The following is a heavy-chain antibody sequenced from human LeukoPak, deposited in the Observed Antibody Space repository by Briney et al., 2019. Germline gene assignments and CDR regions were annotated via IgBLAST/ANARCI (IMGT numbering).Heavy chain of an antibody. CDR3: ASGREYYGSGSHDDAFDI. CDR1: GYTFTCYY. Sequence: ASVKVSCKASGYTFTCYYMHWVRQAPGQGLEWMGWINPNSGGTNYALKFQGRVTMTRDTSISTAYMELSRLRSDDTAVYYCASGREYYGSGSHDDAFDIWGQGTMVTVSS. D-gene: IGHD3-10*01. J-gene: IGHJ3*02. CDR2: INPNSGGT. V-gene: IGHV1-2*02.